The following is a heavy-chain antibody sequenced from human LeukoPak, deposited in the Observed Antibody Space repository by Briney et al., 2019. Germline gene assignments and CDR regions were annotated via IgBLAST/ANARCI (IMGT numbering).Heavy chain of an antibody. D-gene: IGHD5-12*01. CDR3: ARLHSGYERSFDY. CDR2: ISSSSSYI. CDR1: GFTFSSYS. J-gene: IGHJ4*02. Sequence: GGSLRLSCAASGFTFSSYSMNWVRQAPGKGLEWVSSISSSSSYIYYADSVKGRFTISRDNAKNSLYLQMNSLRAEDTAVYYCARLHSGYERSFDYWGQGTLVTVSS. V-gene: IGHV3-21*01.